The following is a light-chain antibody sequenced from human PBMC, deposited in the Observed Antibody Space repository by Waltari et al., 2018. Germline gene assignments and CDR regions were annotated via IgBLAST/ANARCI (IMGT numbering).Light chain of an antibody. J-gene: IGLJ3*02. CDR2: YKSDSDN. CDR1: RAINVAPYR. CDR3: LTWHSSAWV. V-gene: IGLV5-45*03. Sequence: QAVLTQPSFLSASPGASASPTCPLHRAINVAPYRIHWYQQKPGSPPQYLLRYKSDSDNQRGSGVPSRFSGSKDASANAGILLISGLQSEDEADYYCLTWHSSAWVFGGGTKLTVL.